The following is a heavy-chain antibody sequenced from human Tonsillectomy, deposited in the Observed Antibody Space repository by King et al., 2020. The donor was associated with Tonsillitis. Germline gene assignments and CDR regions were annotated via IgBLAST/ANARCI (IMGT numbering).Heavy chain of an antibody. Sequence: VQLQESGPGLVKPSETLSLTCAVSGYSISSGYYWGWIRQPPGKGLEWIGSIYHSWSTYYNPSLKSRVTISVDTSKNQFSLKLSSVTAADTAVYYCATRYCSSTSCYAGVSFDYWGQGTLVTVSS. V-gene: IGHV4-38-2*01. J-gene: IGHJ4*02. CDR1: GYSISSGYY. D-gene: IGHD2-2*01. CDR2: IYHSWST. CDR3: ATRYCSSTSCYAGVSFDY.